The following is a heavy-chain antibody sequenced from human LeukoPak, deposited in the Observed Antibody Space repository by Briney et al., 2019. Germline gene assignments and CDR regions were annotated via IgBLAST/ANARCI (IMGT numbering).Heavy chain of an antibody. CDR1: GYTFTSYG. V-gene: IGHV1-18*01. CDR3: ARQSTGSYYSPIDY. J-gene: IGHJ4*02. Sequence: GASVKVSCKASGYTFTSYGISWVRQAPGQGLEWMGWVSTYNGNTKYAQNLQGRVTTTTDTSTSTAYMELRSLRSDDTAMYYCARQSTGSYYSPIDYWAQGTLVTVSS. CDR2: VSTYNGNT. D-gene: IGHD1-26*01.